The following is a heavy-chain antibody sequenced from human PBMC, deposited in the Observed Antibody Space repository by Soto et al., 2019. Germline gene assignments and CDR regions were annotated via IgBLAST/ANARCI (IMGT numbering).Heavy chain of an antibody. CDR1: GFSFSSHS. Sequence: GESLKISCAASGFSFSSHSMNYVRQAPGKGLEWVSYISSSGSTIYYADSVKGRFTISRDNAKNSLYLQMNSLRAEDTAVYYCARAYSSSSGKDAFDIWGQGTMVTVSS. CDR2: ISSSGSTI. V-gene: IGHV3-48*01. D-gene: IGHD6-13*01. CDR3: ARAYSSSSGKDAFDI. J-gene: IGHJ3*02.